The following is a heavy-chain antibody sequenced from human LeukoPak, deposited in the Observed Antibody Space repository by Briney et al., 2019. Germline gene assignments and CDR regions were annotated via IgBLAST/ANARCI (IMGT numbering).Heavy chain of an antibody. D-gene: IGHD3-22*01. J-gene: IGHJ3*02. V-gene: IGHV4-4*07. CDR3: ARSSLPTYYYDSSGYSDAFDI. CDR2: IYTSGST. CDR1: GGSISSYY. Sequence: SETLSLTCTVSGGSISSYYWSWIRQPAGKGLEWIGRIYTSGSTNYNPSLKSRVTMSVDTSKNQFSLKLSSVTAADTAVYYCARSSLPTYYYDSSGYSDAFDIWGQGTMVTVSS.